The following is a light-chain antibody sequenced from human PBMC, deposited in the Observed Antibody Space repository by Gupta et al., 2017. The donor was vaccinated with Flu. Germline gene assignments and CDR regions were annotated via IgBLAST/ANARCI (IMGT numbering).Light chain of an antibody. CDR2: DDS. CDR3: QVCDSSSDPSYV. CDR1: NIGSKS. V-gene: IGLV3-21*02. Sequence: SYVLTHPPSGSVAPGPTARVTCGGNNIGSKSVHWYQQKPGQAPVLFVYDDSDRPSGIPERFSGSNSGNTATLTISRVEAGDEADYYCQVCDSSSDPSYVFGTGTKVTVL. J-gene: IGLJ1*01.